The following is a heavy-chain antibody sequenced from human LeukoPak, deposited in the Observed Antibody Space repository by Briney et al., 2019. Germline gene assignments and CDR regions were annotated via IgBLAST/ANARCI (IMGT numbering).Heavy chain of an antibody. CDR1: GFTFSDYY. J-gene: IGHJ4*02. CDR3: ARKIDYGDYHFDY. CDR2: ICYSGTT. Sequence: LRLSCAASGFTFSDYYWSWIRQLPGKGLEWIGYICYSGTTYYNPSLKSRVTISIDTTKNQFSLKVNSVAAADTAVYYCARKIDYGDYHFDYWGQGTLVTVSS. V-gene: IGHV4-31*02. D-gene: IGHD4-17*01.